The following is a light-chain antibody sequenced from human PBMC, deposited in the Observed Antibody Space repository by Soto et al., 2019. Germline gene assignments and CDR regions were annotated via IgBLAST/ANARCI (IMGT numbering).Light chain of an antibody. V-gene: IGKV1-5*03. CDR1: QSISSW. Sequence: DIQMTQSPSTLSASVGDRVTITCRASQSISSWLAWYQQKPGEAPKLLIYKASSLESGVPSRFSGSGSGTEFTLTISSLQPDDFVTYCCQQYNSYSLTFGGGTKVEIK. CDR2: KAS. J-gene: IGKJ4*01. CDR3: QQYNSYSLT.